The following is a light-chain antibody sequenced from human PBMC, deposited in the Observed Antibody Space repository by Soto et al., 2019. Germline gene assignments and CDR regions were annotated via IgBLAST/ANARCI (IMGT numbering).Light chain of an antibody. J-gene: IGLJ3*02. Sequence: QAVVTQPASVSGSPGQSITISCSGTSSDVGRYNLVSWYQQHPGKAPKLMIYEVTTRPSGISPRFSGSKSGNTASLTISGLQAEDEADYYCCSYAGSDTYVLFGGGTQLTVL. CDR3: CSYAGSDTYVL. V-gene: IGLV2-23*02. CDR1: SSDVGRYNL. CDR2: EVT.